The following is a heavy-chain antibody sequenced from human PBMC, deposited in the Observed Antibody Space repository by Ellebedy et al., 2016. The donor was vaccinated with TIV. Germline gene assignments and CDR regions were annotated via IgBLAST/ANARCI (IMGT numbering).Heavy chain of an antibody. CDR2: INPNSGGT. D-gene: IGHD1-26*01. CDR3: ARVLGDSGSYYFGY. V-gene: IGHV1-2*04. J-gene: IGHJ4*02. Sequence: AASVKVSCKASGYTFTGYYMHWVRQAPGQGLEWMGWINPNSGGTNYAQKFQGWVTMTRDTSISTAYMELSRLRSDDTAVYYCARVLGDSGSYYFGYWGQGTLVTVSS. CDR1: GYTFTGYY.